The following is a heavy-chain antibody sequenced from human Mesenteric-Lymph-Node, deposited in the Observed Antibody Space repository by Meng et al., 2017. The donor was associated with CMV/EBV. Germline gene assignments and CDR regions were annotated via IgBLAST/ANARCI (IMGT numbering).Heavy chain of an antibody. CDR2: IYYTGAT. J-gene: IGHJ6*02. CDR1: RGSISNYY. Sequence: GSLRLSCTVSRGSISNYYWTWMRQPPGKGLEWVGYIYYTGATNYNPSLKSRVTILVDTSKNQFSLKVSSVTAADTAVYYCARDRGDYYYYHGMDVWGQGTTVTVSS. CDR3: ARDRGDYYYYHGMDV. V-gene: IGHV4-59*01.